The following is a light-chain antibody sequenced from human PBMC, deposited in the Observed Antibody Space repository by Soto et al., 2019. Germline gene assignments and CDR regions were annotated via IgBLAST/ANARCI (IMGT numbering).Light chain of an antibody. V-gene: IGKV3-11*01. Sequence: EVVLTQSPATLSLSPGETATLSCRASRSVDSHLAWYQHKPGQAPRRLIFEASTRATGVLARFSGSGSGTHFTLPINSLEPEDVAVDYCQQRGNWPPLTFGGGTKVEI. CDR1: RSVDSH. CDR3: QQRGNWPPLT. CDR2: EAS. J-gene: IGKJ4*01.